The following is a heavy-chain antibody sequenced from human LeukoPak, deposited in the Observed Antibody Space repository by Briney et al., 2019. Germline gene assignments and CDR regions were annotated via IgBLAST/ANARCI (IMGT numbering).Heavy chain of an antibody. Sequence: KSGGSLRLSCAASGFTFSAYYMSWIRQAPGKGLEWVSYISSSGSTIYYADSVKGRFTISRDNAKNSLYLQMNSLRAEDTAVYYCAARISGYVYYYMDVWGKGTTVTVSS. J-gene: IGHJ6*03. CDR3: AARISGYVYYYMDV. CDR1: GFTFSAYY. V-gene: IGHV3-11*04. CDR2: ISSSGSTI. D-gene: IGHD5-12*01.